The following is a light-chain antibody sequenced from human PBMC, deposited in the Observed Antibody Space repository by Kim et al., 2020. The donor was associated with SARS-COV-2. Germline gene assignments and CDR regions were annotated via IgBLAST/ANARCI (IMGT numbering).Light chain of an antibody. CDR1: QSVLYSPDNKNY. CDR2: WAS. J-gene: IGKJ2*01. Sequence: DIVMTQSPDSLAVSLGERATINCKSSQSVLYSPDNKNYLAWYQQKPGQPPKLLIYWASTRESGVPDRFRGSGFGTDFTLTITSLQAEDVAVYYCQQHYNTPLGYTFGQGTKLEI. CDR3: QQHYNTPLGYT. V-gene: IGKV4-1*01.